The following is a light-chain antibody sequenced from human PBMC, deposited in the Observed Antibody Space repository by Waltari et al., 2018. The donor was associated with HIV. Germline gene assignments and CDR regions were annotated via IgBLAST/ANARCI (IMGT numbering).Light chain of an antibody. J-gene: IGLJ2*01. V-gene: IGLV2-8*01. CDR2: DFI. CDR3: SSHAGSKVV. Sequence: QSALTQPPSAPGSPGQSVPLSCTGPSSYVGGCTYVSWHQQHPGKAPKLMIYDFIKRPSGVPDRFSGSKSGNTASLTVSGLQPEDEADYYCSSHAGSKVVFGGGTRLTVL. CDR1: SSYVGGCTY.